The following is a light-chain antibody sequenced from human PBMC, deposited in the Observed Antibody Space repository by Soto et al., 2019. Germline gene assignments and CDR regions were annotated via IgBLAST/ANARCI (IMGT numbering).Light chain of an antibody. Sequence: QSALTQPASMSGSPGQSITISCTGTSSDVGGYNYVSWYQQHPGKAPKLMIYDVSNRPSGVSNRFSGSKSGNTASLTISGLQAEDAANYYCNSYTSTSTYVFGTGTKVTVL. CDR1: SSDVGGYNY. CDR2: DVS. CDR3: NSYTSTSTYV. J-gene: IGLJ1*01. V-gene: IGLV2-14*01.